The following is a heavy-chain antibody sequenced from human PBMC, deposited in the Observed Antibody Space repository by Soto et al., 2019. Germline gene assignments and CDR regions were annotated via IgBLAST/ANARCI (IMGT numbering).Heavy chain of an antibody. CDR3: AKDMGDTAMPPGPYGMDV. Sequence: GGSLRLSCAASGFTFDDYTMHWVRQAPGKGLEWVSLISWDGGSTYYADSVKGRFTISRDNSKNSLYLQMNSLRTEDTALYYCAKDMGDTAMPPGPYGMDVWGQGTTVTVSS. CDR1: GFTFDDYT. CDR2: ISWDGGST. V-gene: IGHV3-43*01. D-gene: IGHD5-18*01. J-gene: IGHJ6*02.